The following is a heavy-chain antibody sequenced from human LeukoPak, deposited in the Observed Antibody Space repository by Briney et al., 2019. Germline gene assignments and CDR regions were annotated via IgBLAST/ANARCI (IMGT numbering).Heavy chain of an antibody. CDR3: AREDGDYYYYGMDV. J-gene: IGHJ6*02. D-gene: IGHD4-17*01. CDR1: GFTFSSYS. Sequence: GGSLRLSCAASGFTFSSYSMNWVRQAAGKGLEWVSSISSSSSYIYYADSVKGRFTISRDNAKNSLYLQMNSLRAEDTAVYYCAREDGDYYYYGMDVWGQGTTVTVSS. V-gene: IGHV3-21*01. CDR2: ISSSSSYI.